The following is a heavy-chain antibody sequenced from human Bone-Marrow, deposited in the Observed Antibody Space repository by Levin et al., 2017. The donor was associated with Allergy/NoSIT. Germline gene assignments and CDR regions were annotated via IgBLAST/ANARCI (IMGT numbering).Heavy chain of an antibody. CDR1: GGSINSGDSY. CDR3: ARLSLTFYDILTGYYSPIGTFDY. J-gene: IGHJ4*02. D-gene: IGHD3-9*01. Sequence: SETLSLTCNVSGGSINSGDSYWSWIRQPPGKGLEWIGYIYYSGSTYYNPSLKSRITISIDTSKSQFSLPLSSVTAADTAVYYCARLSLTFYDILTGYYSPIGTFDYWGQGTLVTVAS. V-gene: IGHV4-30-4*01. CDR2: IYYSGST.